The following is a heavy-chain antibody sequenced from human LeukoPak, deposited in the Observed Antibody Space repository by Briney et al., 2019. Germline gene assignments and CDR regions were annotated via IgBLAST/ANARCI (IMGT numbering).Heavy chain of an antibody. J-gene: IGHJ5*02. CDR3: ARHTVTASSRFDR. Sequence: PSETLSLTCTVSGGSISSSSYYWGWIRQPPGKGLEWIAYIFKSGTANYNPSLESRVTISIDTSKNQFFLKLRFVTAADTAVYFCARHTVTASSRFDRWGQGTLVTVSS. CDR1: GGSISSSSYY. D-gene: IGHD2-21*02. V-gene: IGHV4-61*05. CDR2: IFKSGTA.